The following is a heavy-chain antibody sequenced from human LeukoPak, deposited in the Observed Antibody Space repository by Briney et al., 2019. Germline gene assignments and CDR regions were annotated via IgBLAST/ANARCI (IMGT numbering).Heavy chain of an antibody. CDR1: GFTFSSYG. V-gene: IGHV3-30*18. Sequence: GRSLRLSCAASGFTFSSYGMHWVRQAPGKGLEWVAVISYDGSNKYYADSVRGRFTISRDNSKNTLYLQMNSLRAEDTAVYYCAKDAGPVTFGGVIASFDYWGQGTLVTVSS. CDR3: AKDAGPVTFGGVIASFDY. CDR2: ISYDGSNK. D-gene: IGHD3-16*02. J-gene: IGHJ4*02.